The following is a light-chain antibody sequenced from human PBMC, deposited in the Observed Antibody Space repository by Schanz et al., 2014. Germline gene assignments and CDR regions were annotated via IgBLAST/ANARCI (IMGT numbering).Light chain of an antibody. Sequence: EIVLTQSPATLSLSPGERATLSCRASQSVSSYLAWYQQKPGQAPRLLIYDASNRATGIPARFSGSGSGTDFTLTISSLEPEDFAVYYCQQYNNWRTFGQGTKVEIK. CDR1: QSVSSY. CDR3: QQYNNWRT. J-gene: IGKJ1*01. V-gene: IGKV3-11*01. CDR2: DAS.